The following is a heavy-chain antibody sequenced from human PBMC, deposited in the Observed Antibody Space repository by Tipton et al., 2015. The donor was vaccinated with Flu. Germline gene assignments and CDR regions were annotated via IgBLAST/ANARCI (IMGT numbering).Heavy chain of an antibody. D-gene: IGHD1-26*01. J-gene: IGHJ5*02. V-gene: IGHV3-30-3*02. CDR1: YIYT. CDR3: TKDVGATMSYNWFDP. CDR2: ISGDGHSE. Sequence: SLILSCTTSYIYTTHWVRQAPGRGLEWVAAISGDGHSEYYADSVKGRFTISRDNAKNSLYLQMNSLRAEDTAVYYCTKDVGATMSYNWFDPWGQGTLVTVSS.